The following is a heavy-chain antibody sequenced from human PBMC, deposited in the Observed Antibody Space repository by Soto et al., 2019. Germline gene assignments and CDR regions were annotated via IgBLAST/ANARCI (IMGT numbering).Heavy chain of an antibody. V-gene: IGHV1-18*01. CDR1: GYTFTIYV. CDR3: ARDHIEAAGNGVDY. D-gene: IGHD6-13*01. J-gene: IGHJ4*02. CDR2: IIAYNGNT. Sequence: QVQLVQSGAEVKKPGASVKVSCKASGYTFTIYVISWVRQAPGTGLVWRGWIIAYNGNTNYAQKLQGRVTMTTDTSTSTAYLELRSLRSDDTAVYYCARDHIEAAGNGVDYWGQGTLVTVSS.